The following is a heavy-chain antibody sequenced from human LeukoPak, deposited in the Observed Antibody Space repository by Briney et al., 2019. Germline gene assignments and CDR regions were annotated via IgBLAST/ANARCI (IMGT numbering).Heavy chain of an antibody. CDR3: ARVFRRDGYFDH. V-gene: IGHV4-59*01. CDR1: GYSITTYY. CDR2: IFYSGST. D-gene: IGHD5-24*01. J-gene: IGHJ4*02. Sequence: KSSETLSLTCTVSGYSITTYYWSWIRQPPGKGLEWIGYIFYSGSTDYNPSLKSRVTTSVDTSKNQFSLRLDSVTAADTAVYYCARVFRRDGYFDHWGQGTLVTVSS.